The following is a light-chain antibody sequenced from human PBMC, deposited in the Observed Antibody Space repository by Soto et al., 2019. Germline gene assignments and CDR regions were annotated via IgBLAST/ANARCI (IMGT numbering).Light chain of an antibody. CDR1: QSVRTY. V-gene: IGKV3D-15*01. CDR2: DAS. Sequence: EIVLTQSPVTLSLSPGERATLSCRASQSVRTYLAWYQVKPGQAPRLLIYDASNRATGIPARFSGSGSGTEFTLTISSLQSEDFAVYFCQQYADWPKTFGQGTKVDNK. J-gene: IGKJ1*01. CDR3: QQYADWPKT.